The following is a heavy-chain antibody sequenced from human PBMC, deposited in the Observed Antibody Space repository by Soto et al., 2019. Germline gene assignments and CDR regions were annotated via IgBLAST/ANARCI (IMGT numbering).Heavy chain of an antibody. CDR2: ISTSSTI. CDR3: ARDLNYGLFDY. Sequence: EVQLVESGGGLVQPGGSLRLSCAASGFTFSSYSMNWVRQAPGKGLEWVSYISTSSTIYYAASVKGRFTISRDNAKNSLYLQMNSLRAEDTAVYYCARDLNYGLFDYWGQGPLVTVSS. J-gene: IGHJ4*02. D-gene: IGHD4-17*01. V-gene: IGHV3-48*01. CDR1: GFTFSSYS.